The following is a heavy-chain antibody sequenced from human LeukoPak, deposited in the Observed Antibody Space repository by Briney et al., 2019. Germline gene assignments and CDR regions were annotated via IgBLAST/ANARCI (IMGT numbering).Heavy chain of an antibody. CDR2: IKQDGSEK. CDR1: GFTFSSYW. D-gene: IGHD3-10*01. CDR3: ARDYTQSGHYYYYMDV. J-gene: IGHJ6*03. V-gene: IGHV3-7*01. Sequence: PGGSLRLSCAASGFTFSSYWMSWVRQAPGKGLEWVANIKQDGSEKYYVDSVKGRFTISRDNAKNSLYLQMNSLRAEDTAVYYCARDYTQSGHYYYYMDVWGKGTTVTVSS.